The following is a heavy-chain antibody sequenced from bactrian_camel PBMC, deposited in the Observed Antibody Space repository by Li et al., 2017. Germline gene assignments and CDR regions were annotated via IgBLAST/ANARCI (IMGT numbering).Heavy chain of an antibody. J-gene: IGHJ6*01. CDR2: IYTDGSTDHLPGGSA. D-gene: IGHD1*01. Sequence: QVQLVESGGGSVQAGGSVRLSCTASGATASTNSVAWFRQPPDKKREGLAVIYTDGSTDHLPGGSADYAVSVKGRFTISQDNAKKTVYLQMNSLKPEDTAMYYCAGVFGAWVSCSLGPEAFGYWGQGTQVTVS. CDR1: GATASTNS. CDR3: AGVFGAWVSCSLGPEAFGY. V-gene: IGHV3S54*01.